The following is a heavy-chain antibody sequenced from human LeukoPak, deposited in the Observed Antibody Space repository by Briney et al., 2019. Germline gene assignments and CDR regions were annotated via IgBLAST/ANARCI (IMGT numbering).Heavy chain of an antibody. V-gene: IGHV3-23*01. CDR1: GFTFSTYD. J-gene: IGHJ4*02. CDR3: AKPGEASNYYFDY. CDR2: VRVNGRST. D-gene: IGHD2-21*01. Sequence: GGSLRLSCTASGFTFSTYDMSWVRQAPGKGLEWVSTVRVNGRSTYYADSVKGRFTISRDNSKNTLYLQMNSLRAEDTALYYCAKPGEASNYYFDYWGQGALVTVSS.